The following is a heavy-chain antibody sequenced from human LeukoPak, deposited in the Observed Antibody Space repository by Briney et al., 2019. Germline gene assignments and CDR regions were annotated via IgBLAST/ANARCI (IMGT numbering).Heavy chain of an antibody. V-gene: IGHV1-2*02. Sequence: VASVKVSCTASGYTFTGYYMHWVRQAPGQGLEWMGWINPNSGGTNYAQKFQGRVTMTRDTSISTAYMELSRLRSDDTAVYYCARDLTTVTWGRFDYWGQGTLVTVSS. CDR1: GYTFTGYY. J-gene: IGHJ4*02. CDR3: ARDLTTVTWGRFDY. CDR2: INPNSGGT. D-gene: IGHD4-17*01.